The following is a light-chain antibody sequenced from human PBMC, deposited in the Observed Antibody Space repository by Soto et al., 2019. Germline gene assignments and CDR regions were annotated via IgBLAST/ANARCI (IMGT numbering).Light chain of an antibody. CDR2: VNN. CDR3: QSYDSSLSGSGV. CDR1: SSNIGAGYD. Sequence: QSVLTQPPSVSGAPGKRVTISCTGSSSNIGAGYDVHWYRQLPGTAPKLLIYVNNNRPSGVPDRFSGSKSGTSASLAITGLQAEDEADYYCQSYDSSLSGSGVFGGGTKVTVL. V-gene: IGLV1-40*01. J-gene: IGLJ3*02.